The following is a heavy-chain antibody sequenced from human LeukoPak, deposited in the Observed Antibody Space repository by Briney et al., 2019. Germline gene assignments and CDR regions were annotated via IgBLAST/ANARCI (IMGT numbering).Heavy chain of an antibody. J-gene: IGHJ5*02. CDR1: GFAFSVYA. D-gene: IGHD3-9*01. CDR3: AKGYYDILTDYFHNWFNP. CDR2: ISVRGGST. V-gene: IGHV3-23*01. Sequence: GRSLRLSCAPSGFAFSVYAVSSGCHAPRVGVEWGSTISVRGGSTLYADSVKGPFTISRDNSKNTLYLQMNSLRADDTAVYYCAKGYYDILTDYFHNWFNPWGQGTLVIVSS.